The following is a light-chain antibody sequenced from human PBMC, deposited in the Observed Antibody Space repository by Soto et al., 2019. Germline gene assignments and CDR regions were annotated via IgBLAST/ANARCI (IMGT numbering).Light chain of an antibody. CDR1: QSVSRSY. CDR2: GAS. J-gene: IGKJ2*01. CDR3: QQYGSSSYT. V-gene: IGKV3-20*01. Sequence: DIVLTQSPGTLSLSPGERATLSCRASQSVSRSYLAWYQQKPGQAPSILIYGASSRATGIPDRVSGSGSGTDFTLTISRLEPEDFAEYYCQQYGSSSYTFGQGTKLEIK.